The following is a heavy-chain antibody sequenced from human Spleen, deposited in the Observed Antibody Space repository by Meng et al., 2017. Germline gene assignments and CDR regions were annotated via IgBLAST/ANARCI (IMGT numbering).Heavy chain of an antibody. CDR2: INHSGST. D-gene: IGHD4-11*01. J-gene: IGHJ4*02. V-gene: IGHV4-34*01. CDR3: ARGPTTMAHDFDY. CDR1: GGSFSDYY. Sequence: QGQLQQWGAGLLKPSEPLALPCVVSGGSFSDYYWSWIRRPPGKGLEWIGEINHSGSTNYNPSLESRATISVDTSQNNLSLKLSSVTAADSAVYYCARGPTTMAHDFDYWGQGTLVTVSS.